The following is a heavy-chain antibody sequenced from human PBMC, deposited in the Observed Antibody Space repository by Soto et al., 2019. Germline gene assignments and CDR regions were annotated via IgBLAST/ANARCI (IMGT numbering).Heavy chain of an antibody. V-gene: IGHV3-23*01. D-gene: IGHD2-2*01. CDR1: GFTFSTYA. Sequence: EVQLLESGGGLVQTGGSLRLSCAASGFTFSTYAMSWVRQAPGRGREGVSTISGSADATFYADSVKGRFAIFRDNSRTMFYLQMNSLRAEDTAVYYCAKGGDGYCSTTSCLFHFDYWGPGTLATVSS. CDR2: ISGSADAT. CDR3: AKGGDGYCSTTSCLFHFDY. J-gene: IGHJ4*02.